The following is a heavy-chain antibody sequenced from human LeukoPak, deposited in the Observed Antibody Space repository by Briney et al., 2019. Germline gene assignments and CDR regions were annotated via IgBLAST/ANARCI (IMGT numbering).Heavy chain of an antibody. Sequence: TGVSLRLSCAASGFTFSSYAMHWVRQAPGKGLEWVAVISYDGSNKYYADSVKGRFTISRDNSKNTLYLQMNSLRAEDTAVYYCARGTAYYYDSSGPTIDYWGQGTLVTVSS. V-gene: IGHV3-30*04. J-gene: IGHJ4*02. CDR2: ISYDGSNK. D-gene: IGHD3-22*01. CDR1: GFTFSSYA. CDR3: ARGTAYYYDSSGPTIDY.